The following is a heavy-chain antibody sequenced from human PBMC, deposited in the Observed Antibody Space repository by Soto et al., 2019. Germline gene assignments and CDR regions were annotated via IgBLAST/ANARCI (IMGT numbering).Heavy chain of an antibody. CDR1: GFTFSNAW. V-gene: IGHV3-15*01. CDR2: IKSKTDGETT. Sequence: GGSLRLSCAASGFTFSNAWMSWVRQAPGKGLEWVGRIKSKTDGETTDYAAPVKGRFTISRDDSKNTLYLQMNSLKTEDTAVYYSTTDMGYCSSTSCRAGPLSGKGTPVTVSS. CDR3: TTDMGYCSSTSCRAGPL. J-gene: IGHJ6*04. D-gene: IGHD2-2*01.